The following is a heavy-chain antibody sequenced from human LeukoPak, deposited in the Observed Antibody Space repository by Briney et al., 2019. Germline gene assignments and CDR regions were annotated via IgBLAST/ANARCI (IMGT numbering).Heavy chain of an antibody. D-gene: IGHD3-10*01. J-gene: IGHJ5*02. CDR3: AREVITMVRGVILPYNWFDP. CDR1: GGSIGSGGYY. Sequence: SETLSLTCTVSGGSIGSGGYYWSWIRQHPGKGLEWIGYIYYSGSTYYNPSLKSRVTISVDTSKNQFSLKLSSVTAADTAVYYCAREVITMVRGVILPYNWFDPWGQGTLVTVSS. CDR2: IYYSGST. V-gene: IGHV4-31*03.